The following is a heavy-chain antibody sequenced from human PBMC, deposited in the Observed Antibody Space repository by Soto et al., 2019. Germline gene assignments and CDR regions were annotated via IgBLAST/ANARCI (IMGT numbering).Heavy chain of an antibody. CDR1: GGTFSSYA. D-gene: IGHD4-17*01. J-gene: IGHJ3*02. Sequence: ASVKVSCKASGGTFSSYAISWVRQAPGQGLEWMGGIIPIFGTANYAQKFQGRVTITADESTSTAYMELSSLRSEDTAVYYCARDAKRSYDAFDIWGQGTMVTVSS. CDR2: IIPIFGTA. CDR3: ARDAKRSYDAFDI. V-gene: IGHV1-69*13.